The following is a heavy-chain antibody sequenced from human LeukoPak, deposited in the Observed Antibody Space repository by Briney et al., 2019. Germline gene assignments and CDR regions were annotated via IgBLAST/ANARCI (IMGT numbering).Heavy chain of an antibody. D-gene: IGHD5-18*01. CDR2: ISSSGNTI. CDR3: ARGGYSYGLSFCAY. Sequence: GGSLRLSCAASGFTFSSYEMNWVRQAPGKGLEWVSYISSSGNTIYYPDSVKGRFTISRDNAKNSLYLQMNSLRAEDTAVYYCARGGYSYGLSFCAYWGQGTLVTVSS. CDR1: GFTFSSYE. J-gene: IGHJ4*02. V-gene: IGHV3-48*03.